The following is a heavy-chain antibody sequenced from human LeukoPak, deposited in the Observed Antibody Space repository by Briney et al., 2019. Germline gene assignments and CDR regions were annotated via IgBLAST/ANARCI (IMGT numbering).Heavy chain of an antibody. Sequence: KTSETLSLTCTVSGGSISSSSYYWGWIRQPPGKGLEWIGSIYYSGSTYYNPSLKSRVTISVDTSKNQFSLKLSSVTAADTAVYYCANLRGVIPESAWYDAFDIWGQGTMVTVSS. J-gene: IGHJ3*02. D-gene: IGHD3-10*01. CDR1: GGSISSSSYY. CDR2: IYYSGST. CDR3: ANLRGVIPESAWYDAFDI. V-gene: IGHV4-39*07.